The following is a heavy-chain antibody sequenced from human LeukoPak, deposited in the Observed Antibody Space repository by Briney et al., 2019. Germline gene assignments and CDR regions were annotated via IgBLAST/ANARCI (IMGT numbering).Heavy chain of an antibody. V-gene: IGHV3-9*01. Sequence: GGSLRLSCVASGFNFDDYAMHWVRQAPGRGLEWVSGISWSSVIKGQADSVKGRFAISRDSAKKSLYLQMNSLRADDTAVYYCVRDAFGAHFDCWGQGTLVTVSS. CDR3: VRDAFGAHFDC. CDR2: ISWSSVIK. CDR1: GFNFDDYA. J-gene: IGHJ4*02. D-gene: IGHD3-16*01.